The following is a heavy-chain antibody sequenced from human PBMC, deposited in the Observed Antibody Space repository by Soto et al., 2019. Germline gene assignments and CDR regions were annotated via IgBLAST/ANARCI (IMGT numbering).Heavy chain of an antibody. V-gene: IGHV3-30*18. CDR1: GFTFSSDA. CDR3: AKTPGGKYYSGWFDY. J-gene: IGHJ4*02. CDR2: MSSDGTDK. D-gene: IGHD2-21*01. Sequence: QVQLVESGGGVVQPGRSLRLSCEASGFTFSSDAVHWVRQAPGKGLEWVASMSSDGTDKYYADSVTGRFTISRDNSKSTLYLQMTSLRAEDTALYYCAKTPGGKYYSGWFDYWGQGTLVTVSS.